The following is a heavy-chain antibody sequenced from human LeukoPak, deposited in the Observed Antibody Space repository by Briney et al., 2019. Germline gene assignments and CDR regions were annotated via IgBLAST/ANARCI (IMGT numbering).Heavy chain of an antibody. Sequence: GASVKVSCKASGYTFTSYGISWVRQAPGQGLEWMGWISAYNGNTNYAQKLQGRVTMTTDTSTSTAYMELRSLRSDDTAVYYCARETPLLWFGELLSGFDPWGQGTLVTVSS. CDR3: ARETPLLWFGELLSGFDP. CDR2: ISAYNGNT. V-gene: IGHV1-18*01. J-gene: IGHJ5*02. CDR1: GYTFTSYG. D-gene: IGHD3-10*01.